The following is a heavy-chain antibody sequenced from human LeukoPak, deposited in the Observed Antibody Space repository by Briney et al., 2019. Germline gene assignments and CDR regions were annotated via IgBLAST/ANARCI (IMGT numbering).Heavy chain of an antibody. CDR2: IYYSGST. V-gene: IGHV4-59*01. J-gene: IGHJ6*02. Sequence: PSETLSLTCTVSGGSISSYYWSWIRQPPGKGLEWIGYIYYSGSTYYNPSLKSRVTISVDTSKNQFSLKLSSVTAADTAVYYCARDQYYDILTGYAYGMDVWGQGTTVTVSS. D-gene: IGHD3-9*01. CDR3: ARDQYYDILTGYAYGMDV. CDR1: GGSISSYY.